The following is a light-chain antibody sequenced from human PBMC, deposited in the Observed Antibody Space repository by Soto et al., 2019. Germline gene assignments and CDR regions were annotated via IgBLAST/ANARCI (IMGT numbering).Light chain of an antibody. CDR1: SSNIGAGYD. J-gene: IGLJ2*01. Sequence: QLVLTQPPSMSGAPGQRVTISCTGSSSNIGAGYDVHWYQQHPGTAPKLLIFDNNNRPSGVPDRFSGSKSDTSASLAITGLQAEDEADYYCQSCDTSLSGFVVFGGGTKLTVL. V-gene: IGLV1-40*01. CDR3: QSCDTSLSGFVV. CDR2: DNN.